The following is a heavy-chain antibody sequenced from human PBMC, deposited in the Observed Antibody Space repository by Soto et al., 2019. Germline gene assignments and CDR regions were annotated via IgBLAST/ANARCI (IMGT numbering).Heavy chain of an antibody. CDR1: GFTFSNFA. J-gene: IGHJ1*01. Sequence: GGSLRLSCAASGFTFSNFALSWVRQAPEKGLEWVSSISGSGLTTYYADSVKGRFTISRDNSKNTLYMQMNSLRVDDTAIYFCAKDSYYYDSSGFSDFQHWGQGTLVTVSS. D-gene: IGHD3-22*01. CDR2: ISGSGLTT. V-gene: IGHV3-23*01. CDR3: AKDSYYYDSSGFSDFQH.